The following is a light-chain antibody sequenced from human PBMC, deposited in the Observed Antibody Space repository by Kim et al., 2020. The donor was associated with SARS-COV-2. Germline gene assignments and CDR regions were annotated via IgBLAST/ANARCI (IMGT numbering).Light chain of an antibody. CDR3: QVWDSSSDHRV. J-gene: IGLJ3*02. V-gene: IGLV3-21*04. Sequence: APGKPARITCGGNNIGSKSVPWYQQKPGQAPVLVIYYDSDRPSGIPERFSGSNSGNTATLTISRVEAGDEADYYCQVWDSSSDHRVFGGGTKLTVL. CDR2: YDS. CDR1: NIGSKS.